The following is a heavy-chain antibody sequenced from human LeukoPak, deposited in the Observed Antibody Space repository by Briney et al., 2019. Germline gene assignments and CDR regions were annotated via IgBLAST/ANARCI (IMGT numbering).Heavy chain of an antibody. D-gene: IGHD3-10*01. CDR3: ARDYGSGSYYYDY. V-gene: IGHV5-51*01. CDR1: GYTFTSYW. Sequence: PGESLKISCKGSGYTFTSYWIGWVRQMPGKGLEWMGIIYPDDSDTRYSPSFQGQVTISADKSISTAYLQWSGLQASDTAMYYCARDYGSGSYYYDYWGQGTLVTVSS. J-gene: IGHJ4*02. CDR2: IYPDDSDT.